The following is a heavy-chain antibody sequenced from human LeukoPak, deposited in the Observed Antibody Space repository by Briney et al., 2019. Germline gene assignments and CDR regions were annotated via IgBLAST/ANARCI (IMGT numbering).Heavy chain of an antibody. CDR1: GFTFSSYW. J-gene: IGHJ4*02. D-gene: IGHD2-15*01. Sequence: PGGSLRLSCVASGFTFSSYWMSWVRQAPGKGLEWVANINKDGSEKYYLDSVKGRFTISRDNAMDSPYLQMNSLRAEDTAVYYCARRYCSGGSCYSVDYWGQGTLVTVSS. CDR3: ARRYCSGGSCYSVDY. V-gene: IGHV3-7*01. CDR2: INKDGSEK.